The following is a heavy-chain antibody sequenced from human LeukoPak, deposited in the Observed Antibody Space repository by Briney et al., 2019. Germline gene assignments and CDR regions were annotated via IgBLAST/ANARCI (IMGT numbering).Heavy chain of an antibody. V-gene: IGHV3-23*01. D-gene: IGHD7-27*01. CDR1: KVTFSSYA. CDR2: ITGSGGST. J-gene: IGHJ4*02. CDR3: AKDSKTGEGFDY. Sequence: GGSLRLSCSASKVTFSSYAMSWVRQAPGKGLEWVSAITGSGGSTYYADSVKGRFTISRDNSKNTLYLQMNSLRAEDSAVYYCAKDSKTGEGFDYWGQGTLVTVSS.